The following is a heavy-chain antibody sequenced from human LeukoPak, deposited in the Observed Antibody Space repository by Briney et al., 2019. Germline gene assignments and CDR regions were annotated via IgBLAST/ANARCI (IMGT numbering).Heavy chain of an antibody. CDR1: VGSLSSGVYY. CDR3: ARAVEAAGANDY. V-gene: IGHV4-31*03. Sequence: PSQTLSLTCTVSVGSLSSGVYYWRWIRQHPGRGLEWIGYIYYSGSTYYNASLKSRVTISVDTSKNQFSLKLSSVTAADTAVYYCARAVEAAGANDYWGQGTLVTVSS. CDR2: IYYSGST. D-gene: IGHD6-13*01. J-gene: IGHJ4*02.